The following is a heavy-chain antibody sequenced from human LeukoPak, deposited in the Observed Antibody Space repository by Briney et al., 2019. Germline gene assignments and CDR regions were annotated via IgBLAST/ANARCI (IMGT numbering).Heavy chain of an antibody. Sequence: GSLRLSCAASGFTFSNAWMSWVRQAPGKGLEWVSYISSSGSTTYYADSVKGRFTISRDNAKNSLYLQMNSLRAEDTAVYYCARDSAYAFDMWGQGTMVTVSS. CDR1: GFTFSNAW. CDR2: ISSSGSTT. J-gene: IGHJ3*02. V-gene: IGHV3-48*01. CDR3: ARDSAYAFDM.